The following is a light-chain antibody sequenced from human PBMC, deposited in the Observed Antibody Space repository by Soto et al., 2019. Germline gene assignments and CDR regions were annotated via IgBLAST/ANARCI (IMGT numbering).Light chain of an antibody. CDR3: MQATDWPT. CDR2: RVS. CDR1: QSLVYTYGNTY. Sequence: MTQSPLSLPVTLGQPASISCKSNQSLVYTYGNTYFNWFLQRPGPSQRRLIYRVSKRDSGVPAWFTDSGSVTNFXLXISXVXXDDVGFYYCMQATDWPTFDQGNKVDLK. V-gene: IGKV2-30*01. J-gene: IGKJ1*01.